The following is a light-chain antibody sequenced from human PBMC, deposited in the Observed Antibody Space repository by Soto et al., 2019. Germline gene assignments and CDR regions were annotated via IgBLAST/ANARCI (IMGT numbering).Light chain of an antibody. CDR3: QQRSNWPPSIT. CDR2: EAS. CDR1: QSVSSH. V-gene: IGKV3-11*01. J-gene: IGKJ5*01. Sequence: EIVLTQSPATLSLSPGERATLACRASQSVSSHLAWYQQTPGQAPRLLVYEASNKATGVPARFSGSGSGTDFTRTISSLEPEDFAVYYCQQRSNWPPSITFGQGTRLEI.